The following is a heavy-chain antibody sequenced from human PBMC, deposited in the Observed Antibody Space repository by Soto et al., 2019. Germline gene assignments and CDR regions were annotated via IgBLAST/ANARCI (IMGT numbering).Heavy chain of an antibody. D-gene: IGHD6-13*01. CDR3: ARYSSSWSRTSYFDY. CDR2: ISAYNGNT. J-gene: IGHJ4*02. V-gene: IGHV1-18*01. Sequence: ASVKVSCKASGYTFTSYGISWVRQAPGQGLEWMGWISAYNGNTNYAQKLQGRVTMTTDTSTSTAYMELRSLRSDDTAVYYCARYSSSWSRTSYFDYWGQGTLVTVSS. CDR1: GYTFTSYG.